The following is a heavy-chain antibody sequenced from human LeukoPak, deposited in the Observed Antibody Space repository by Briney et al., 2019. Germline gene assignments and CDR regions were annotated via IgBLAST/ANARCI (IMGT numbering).Heavy chain of an antibody. CDR1: GCTFSSYA. CDR3: ASPTPYYYGSGSYYKVYFQH. J-gene: IGHJ1*01. V-gene: IGHV1-69*13. D-gene: IGHD3-10*01. Sequence: SVKVSCKASGCTFSSYAIRWVRQAPGQGLEWMGVIIPIFGTANYAQKFQGRVTIIADESTSTAYMELSSLRSEDTAVYYCASPTPYYYGSGSYYKVYFQHWGQGTLVTVSS. CDR2: IIPIFGTA.